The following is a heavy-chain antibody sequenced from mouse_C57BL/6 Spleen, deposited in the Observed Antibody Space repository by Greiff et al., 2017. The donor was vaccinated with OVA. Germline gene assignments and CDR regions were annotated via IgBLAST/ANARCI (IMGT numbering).Heavy chain of an antibody. Sequence: QVQLQQPGAELVKPGASVKLSCKASGYTFTSYWMHWVKQRPGRGLEWIGRIDPNSGGTKYNEKFKSKATLTVDKPSSTAYMQLRSLTSEDSAVYYCARWTTVVATDWYFDVWGTGTTVTVSS. CDR1: GYTFTSYW. CDR3: ARWTTVVATDWYFDV. D-gene: IGHD1-1*01. J-gene: IGHJ1*03. CDR2: IDPNSGGT. V-gene: IGHV1-72*01.